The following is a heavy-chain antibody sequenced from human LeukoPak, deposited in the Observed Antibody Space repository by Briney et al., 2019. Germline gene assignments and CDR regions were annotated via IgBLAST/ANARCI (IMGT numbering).Heavy chain of an antibody. CDR3: ARDAGPSNFWSGYYPNYYYYYMDV. CDR2: IYYSGST. V-gene: IGHV4-59*01. Sequence: PSETLSLTCTVSGGSISSYYWSWIRQPPGKGLEWIGYIYYSGSTNYNPSLTSRVTISVDTSKNQFSLKMSSVTAADTAVYYCARDAGPSNFWSGYYPNYYYYYMDVWGKGTTVTVSS. CDR1: GGSISSYY. D-gene: IGHD3-3*01. J-gene: IGHJ6*03.